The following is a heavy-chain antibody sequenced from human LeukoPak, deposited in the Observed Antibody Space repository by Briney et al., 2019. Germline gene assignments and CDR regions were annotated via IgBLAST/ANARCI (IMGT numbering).Heavy chain of an antibody. CDR1: GGSISSYY. CDR2: IYYSGST. V-gene: IGHV4-59*01. J-gene: IGHJ5*02. Sequence: SGTLSLTCTVSGGSISSYYWSWIRQPPGKGLEWIGYIYYSGSTNYNPSLKSRVTISVDTSKNQFSLKLSSVTAADTAVYYCARAPRASWFDPWGQGTLVTVSS. CDR3: ARAPRASWFDP.